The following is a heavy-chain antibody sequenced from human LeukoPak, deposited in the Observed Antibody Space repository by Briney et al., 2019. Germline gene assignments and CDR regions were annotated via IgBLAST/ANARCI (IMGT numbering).Heavy chain of an antibody. Sequence: GGSLRLSCAASGFTFSSYAMSWVRQAPGKGLEWVSAISGSGGSTYYADSVKGRFTTSRDNSKNTLYLQMNSLRAEDTAVYYCANKALRFLEWSNDAFDIWGQGTMVTVSS. D-gene: IGHD3-3*01. CDR3: ANKALRFLEWSNDAFDI. V-gene: IGHV3-23*01. CDR1: GFTFSSYA. J-gene: IGHJ3*02. CDR2: ISGSGGST.